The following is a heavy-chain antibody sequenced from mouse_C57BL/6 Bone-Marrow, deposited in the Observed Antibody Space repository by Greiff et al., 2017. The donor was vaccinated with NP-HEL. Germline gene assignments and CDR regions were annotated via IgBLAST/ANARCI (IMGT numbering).Heavy chain of an antibody. J-gene: IGHJ3*01. CDR2: IRSKSNNYAT. V-gene: IGHV10-1*01. CDR3: VSPHITTVVATPFAY. CDR1: GFSFNTYA. Sequence: EVMLVESGGGLVQPKGSLKLSCAASGFSFNTYAMNWVRQAPGKGLEWVARIRSKSNNYATYYADSVKDRFTISRDDSESMLYLQMNNLKTEDTAMYYCVSPHITTVVATPFAYWGQGTLVTVSA. D-gene: IGHD1-1*01.